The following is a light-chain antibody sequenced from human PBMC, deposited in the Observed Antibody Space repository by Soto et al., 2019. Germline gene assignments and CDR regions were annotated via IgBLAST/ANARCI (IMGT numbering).Light chain of an antibody. CDR1: NSNIGSNT. J-gene: IGLJ2*01. CDR2: SNN. V-gene: IGLV1-44*01. CDR3: AAWYDSLHCQGV. Sequence: QSVLTQPPSASGTPGQRVTISCSGNNSNIGSNTVNWYQQLPGTAPKLLIYSNNQRPSGVPDRFSGSKSGTSASLAISGLQSEEDADYYCAAWYDSLHCQGVFGGGTKLTVL.